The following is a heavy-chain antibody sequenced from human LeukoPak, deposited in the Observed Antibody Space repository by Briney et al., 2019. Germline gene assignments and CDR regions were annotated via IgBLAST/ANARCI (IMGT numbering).Heavy chain of an antibody. CDR3: ARGEGRGYSYGFVDY. CDR1: GYTFTGYY. D-gene: IGHD5-18*01. CDR2: INPNSGGI. J-gene: IGHJ4*02. Sequence: ASVKVSCKASGYTFTGYYMHWVRQAPGQGLEWMGWINPNSGGINYAQKFQGRVTITRDTSISTAYMELSRLRSDDTAVYYCARGEGRGYSYGFVDYWGQGTLVTVSS. V-gene: IGHV1-2*02.